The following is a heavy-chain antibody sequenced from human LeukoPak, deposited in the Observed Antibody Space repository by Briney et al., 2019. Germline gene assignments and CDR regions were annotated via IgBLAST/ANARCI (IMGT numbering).Heavy chain of an antibody. CDR3: ARGPRVIHVLPTAEAAS. D-gene: IGHD2-15*01. CDR2: INPDSVDT. V-gene: IGHV1-2*02. CDR1: GYTFTHYY. J-gene: IGHJ5*02. Sequence: ASVKVSCKASGYTFTHYYIHWVRQAPGEGLEWMGWINPDSVDTHYAQRFQGRVTMTRHRTTRTAYMELSGLTSADTAVYYCARGPRVIHVLPTAEAASWGQGTLVAVSS.